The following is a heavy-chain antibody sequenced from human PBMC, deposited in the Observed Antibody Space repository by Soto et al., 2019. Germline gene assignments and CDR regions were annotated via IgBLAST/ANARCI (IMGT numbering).Heavy chain of an antibody. D-gene: IGHD3-10*02. CDR3: ARDQEGSMFYYYVMDV. Sequence: ASVKVSCKASGYTFTSYGISWVRQAPGQGLEWMGWISAYNGNTNYAQKLQGRVTMTTDTSTSTAYMELRSLRSDDTAVYYCARDQEGSMFYYYVMDVWGQGTTVTVSS. CDR2: ISAYNGNT. J-gene: IGHJ6*02. CDR1: GYTFTSYG. V-gene: IGHV1-18*01.